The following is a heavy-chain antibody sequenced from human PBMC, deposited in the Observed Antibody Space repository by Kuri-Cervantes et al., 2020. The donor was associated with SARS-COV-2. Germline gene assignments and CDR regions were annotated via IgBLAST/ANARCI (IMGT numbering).Heavy chain of an antibody. CDR2: ISDST. CDR3: AKGAYYTNWTYFEY. CDR1: GFTFRSYA. V-gene: IGHV3-23*01. Sequence: GESLKISCAASGFTFRSYAMSWVRQAPGKGLEWVSVISDSTYYPDSVKGRFTISRDNSKNPVYLQMKSLRVEDTAVYFCAKGAYYTNWTYFEYWGQGTLVTVSS. J-gene: IGHJ4*02. D-gene: IGHD1-1*01.